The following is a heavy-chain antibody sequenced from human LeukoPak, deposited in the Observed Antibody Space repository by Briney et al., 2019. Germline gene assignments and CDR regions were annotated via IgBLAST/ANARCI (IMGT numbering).Heavy chain of an antibody. CDR1: GFTFSSYG. CDR3: AKDPGGVPAAMGDHYFDY. D-gene: IGHD2-2*01. Sequence: GGSLRLSCAASGFTFSSYGMHWVRQAPGKGLEWVAFIRYDGSNKYYADSVKGRFTISRDNSKNTLYLQMNSLRAEDTAVYYCAKDPGGVPAAMGDHYFDYWGQGTLVTVSS. CDR2: IRYDGSNK. V-gene: IGHV3-30*02. J-gene: IGHJ4*02.